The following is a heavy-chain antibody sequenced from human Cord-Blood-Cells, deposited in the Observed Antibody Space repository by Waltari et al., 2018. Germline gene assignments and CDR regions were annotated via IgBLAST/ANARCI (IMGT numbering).Heavy chain of an antibody. Sequence: QVQLVQSGAEVKKPGASVKVSCKASGSTFTGYYMHWVRQAPGQGLAWVGWINADRGGRNDAKKLQGRGTMTRERSIRTADMERGRRRSDDTAVDDCARGPSEIAAAGTGAFDIWGQGTMVTVSS. J-gene: IGHJ3*02. V-gene: IGHV1-2*02. CDR2: INADRGGR. CDR1: GSTFTGYY. D-gene: IGHD6-13*01. CDR3: ARGPSEIAAAGTGAFDI.